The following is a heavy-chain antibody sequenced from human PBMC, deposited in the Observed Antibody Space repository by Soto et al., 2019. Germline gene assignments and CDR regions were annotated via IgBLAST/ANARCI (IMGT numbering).Heavy chain of an antibody. J-gene: IGHJ4*02. CDR2: VRDGGHT. CDR3: ARGQEGVVATH. CDR1: GGSLSGYY. D-gene: IGHD5-12*01. Sequence: SETQSLTYAVTGGSLSGYYGSWIRQAPGKGLEWIGEVRDGGHTNYSPSLRGRVTISSDTSNNQFSLRLNSVTAADTGVYYCARGQEGVVATHWDQGSLVTVSS. V-gene: IGHV4-34*01.